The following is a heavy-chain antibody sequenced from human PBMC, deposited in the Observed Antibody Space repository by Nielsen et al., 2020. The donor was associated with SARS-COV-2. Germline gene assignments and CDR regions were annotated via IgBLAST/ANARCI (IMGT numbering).Heavy chain of an antibody. Sequence: SLKISCAASGFTFDDYAMHWVRQAPGKGLEWVSGISWNSGSIGYADSVKGRFTISRDNAKNSLYLQMNSLRAEDTALYYCAIQHDYGDYGAFYWGQGTLVTVSS. CDR2: ISWNSGSI. CDR3: AIQHDYGDYGAFY. CDR1: GFTFDDYA. V-gene: IGHV3-9*01. D-gene: IGHD4-17*01. J-gene: IGHJ4*02.